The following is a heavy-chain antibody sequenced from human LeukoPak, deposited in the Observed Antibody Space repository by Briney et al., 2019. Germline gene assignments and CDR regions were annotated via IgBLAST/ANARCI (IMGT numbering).Heavy chain of an antibody. CDR2: IWYDGSNK. J-gene: IGHJ4*02. CDR3: AKCGSSGSYSTYYFDY. Sequence: PGGSLRLSCAASGFTFSSYGMHWVRQAPGKGLEWVAVIWYDGSNKYYADSVKGRFTISRDNSKNTLYLQMNSLRAEDTAVYYCAKCGSSGSYSTYYFDYWGQGTLLTVSS. V-gene: IGHV3-33*03. CDR1: GFTFSSYG. D-gene: IGHD1-26*01.